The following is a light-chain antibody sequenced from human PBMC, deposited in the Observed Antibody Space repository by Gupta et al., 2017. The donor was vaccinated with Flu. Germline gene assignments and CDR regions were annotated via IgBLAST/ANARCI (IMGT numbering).Light chain of an antibody. CDR3: QQSSSLPYT. V-gene: IGKV6-21*01. CDR2: YAS. Sequence: PDFQSVTPKEKVTITCRASQSIGSNLHWYQQKPDQSPKLLIKYASQSCSGVPSRFSGSGSGTDFTLTINSLEAEDAATYYCQQSSSLPYTFGQGTKLEIK. CDR1: QSIGSN. J-gene: IGKJ2*01.